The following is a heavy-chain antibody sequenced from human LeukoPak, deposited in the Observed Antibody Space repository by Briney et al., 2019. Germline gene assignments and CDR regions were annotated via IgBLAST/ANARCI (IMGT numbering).Heavy chain of an antibody. CDR1: GASINSTNFY. CDR3: ARQGTMSRGGYWLDP. Sequence: SETLSLTCTVSGASINSTNFYWGWIRQPPGKGLESIGSIYYTGSTYSNPSLNSRVTISVDTSKNQFSLKLSSVTAADTAVYYCARQGTMSRGGYWLDPWGQGTLVTVSS. V-gene: IGHV4-39*01. J-gene: IGHJ5*02. CDR2: IYYTGST. D-gene: IGHD3-10*01.